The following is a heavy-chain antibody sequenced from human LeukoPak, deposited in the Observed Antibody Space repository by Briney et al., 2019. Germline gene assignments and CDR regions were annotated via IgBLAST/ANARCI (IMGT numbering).Heavy chain of an antibody. CDR1: VYTFTGYY. CDR3: ARVFDY. Sequence: ASVKVSCKASVYTFTGYYMHWVRQAPGQGLEWMGWINPNSGCTNYAEKFQGRVTMTRDTSISTAYMELSRMRSDDTAVYYCARVFDYWGQGTLVTVSS. CDR2: INPNSGCT. J-gene: IGHJ4*02. V-gene: IGHV1-2*02.